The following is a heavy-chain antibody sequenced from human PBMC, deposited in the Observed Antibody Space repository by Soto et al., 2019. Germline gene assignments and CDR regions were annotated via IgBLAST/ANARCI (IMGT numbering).Heavy chain of an antibody. CDR3: ATLYMVRGVRTFDY. D-gene: IGHD3-10*01. CDR2: IYYTGST. V-gene: IGHV4-31*03. Sequence: QVQLQESGPGLVKPSQTLSLTCTVSGGSISSGGYYWSWIRQHPGKGLEWIGYIYYTGSTYYNPSPKSRDTISVDTSKNHFSLKLSSVTAADTAVYYCATLYMVRGVRTFDYWGQGTLVTVSS. CDR1: GGSISSGGYY. J-gene: IGHJ4*02.